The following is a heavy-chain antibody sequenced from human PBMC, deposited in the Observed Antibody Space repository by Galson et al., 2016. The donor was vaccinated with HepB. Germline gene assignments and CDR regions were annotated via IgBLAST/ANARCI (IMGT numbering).Heavy chain of an antibody. CDR1: GDIFRTSA. Sequence: SVKVSCKASGDIFRTSAISWVRQGPGQGLEWMGGFIPIFDKVDYAQRFQDRVTIMVDKATSTVSMELSSLRSDDTAVYYCASSRIGNFDYFSYGMDVWGQGTTVTVSS. J-gene: IGHJ6*02. D-gene: IGHD3-9*01. CDR3: ASSRIGNFDYFSYGMDV. CDR2: FIPIFDKV. V-gene: IGHV1-69*06.